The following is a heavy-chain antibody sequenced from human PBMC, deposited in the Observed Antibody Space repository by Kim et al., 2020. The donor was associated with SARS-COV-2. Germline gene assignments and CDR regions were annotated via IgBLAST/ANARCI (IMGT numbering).Heavy chain of an antibody. Sequence: TNYAQKLQGRVTMTTDTSTSTAYMELRSLRSDDTAVYYCVTGGYDFVIDYWGQGTLVTVSS. V-gene: IGHV1-18*01. J-gene: IGHJ4*02. CDR3: VTGGYDFVIDY. D-gene: IGHD5-12*01. CDR2: T.